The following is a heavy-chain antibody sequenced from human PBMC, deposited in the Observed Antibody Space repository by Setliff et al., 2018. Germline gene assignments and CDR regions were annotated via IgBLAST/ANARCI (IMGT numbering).Heavy chain of an antibody. J-gene: IGHJ4*02. D-gene: IGHD3-10*01. CDR2: INHSGST. CDR3: ARLMVQGVIPY. V-gene: IGHV4-34*01. CDR1: GASFSDYY. Sequence: SETLSLTCTVYGASFSDYYWGWIRQPPGKGLEWIAEINHSGSTNYNPSLKSRVTISVDTSKNQFSLKLSSVTAADTAVYYCARLMVQGVIPYWGQGTLVTVSS.